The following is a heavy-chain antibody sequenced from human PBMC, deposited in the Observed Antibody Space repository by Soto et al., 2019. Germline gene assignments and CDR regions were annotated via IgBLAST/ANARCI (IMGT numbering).Heavy chain of an antibody. CDR3: ARDGRDIAAADPYNWFDP. CDR2: IIPIFGTA. CDR1: VGTFSSYA. J-gene: IGHJ5*02. D-gene: IGHD6-13*01. Sequence: SVKVSCQASVGTFSSYAISWVRQAPGQGLEWMGGIIPIFGTANYAQKFQGRVTITADESTSTAYMELSSLRSEDTAVYYCARDGRDIAAADPYNWFDPWGQGPLATVSS. V-gene: IGHV1-69*13.